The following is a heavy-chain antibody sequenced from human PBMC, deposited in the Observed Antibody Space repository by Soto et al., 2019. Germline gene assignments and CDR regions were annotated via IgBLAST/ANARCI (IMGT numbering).Heavy chain of an antibody. D-gene: IGHD3-22*01. CDR1: GFTFSSYE. J-gene: IGHJ6*02. CDR2: ISSSGSTI. V-gene: IGHV3-48*03. CDR3: ARDYYDSSGYYYYYYYGMDV. Sequence: GGSLRLSCAASGFTFSSYEMNWVRQAPGKGLEWVSYISSSGSTIYYADSVKGRFTISRDNAKNSLYLQMNSLRAEDTAVYYCARDYYDSSGYYYYYYYGMDVWGQGXTVTVPS.